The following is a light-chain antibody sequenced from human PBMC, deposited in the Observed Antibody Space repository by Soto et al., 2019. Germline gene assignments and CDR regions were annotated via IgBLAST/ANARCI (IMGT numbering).Light chain of an antibody. CDR3: KQYGSSPLT. V-gene: IGKV3-20*01. CDR1: QSISGN. CDR2: GTS. J-gene: IGKJ4*01. Sequence: EIVMTQSPATLPVSPGEGGTLSCRASQSISGNLAWYQQKPGQAHRLLIYGTSNRATGIPDRFSGSGSGTDFTLTIRRLEPEDFAVYYCKQYGSSPLTFGGGTKVDI.